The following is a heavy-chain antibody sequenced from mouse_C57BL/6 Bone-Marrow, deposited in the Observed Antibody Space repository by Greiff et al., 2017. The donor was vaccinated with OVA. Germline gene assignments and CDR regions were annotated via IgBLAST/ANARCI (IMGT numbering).Heavy chain of an antibody. J-gene: IGHJ3*01. Sequence: VQLKESGAELVRPGASVKLSCTASGFNIKDDYMHWVKQRPEQGLEWIGWIDPENGDTEYASKFQGKATITADPSSNTAYLQLSSLTSEDTAVYYCTTRRYYDYPWFAYWGQGTLVTVSA. D-gene: IGHD2-4*01. CDR2: IDPENGDT. CDR1: GFNIKDDY. CDR3: TTRRYYDYPWFAY. V-gene: IGHV14-4*01.